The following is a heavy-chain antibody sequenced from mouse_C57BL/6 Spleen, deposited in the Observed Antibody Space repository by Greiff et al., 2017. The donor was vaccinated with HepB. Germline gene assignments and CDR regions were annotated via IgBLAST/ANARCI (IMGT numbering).Heavy chain of an antibody. CDR1: GFTFSDYY. V-gene: IGHV5-16*01. CDR2: INYDGSST. J-gene: IGHJ1*03. D-gene: IGHD2-4*01. CDR3: ARDTDDYDGYFDV. Sequence: EVQRVESEGGLVQPGSSMKLSCTASGFTFSDYYMAWVRQVPEKGLEWVANINYDGSSTYYLDSLKSRFIISRDNAKNILYLQMSSLKSEDTATYYCARDTDDYDGYFDVWGTGTTVTVSS.